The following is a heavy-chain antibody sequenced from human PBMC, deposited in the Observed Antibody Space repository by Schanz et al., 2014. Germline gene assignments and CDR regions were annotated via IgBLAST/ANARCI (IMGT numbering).Heavy chain of an antibody. Sequence: EVQLLESGGALEQPGGSLRLSCAASGITFSDYAMSWVRQAPGKGLEWVSTIASGGSHTFYADSVTGRFTISGDNSKNTLFLQMNSLRVEDTAVFYCVKIGYTHWSLDDWGQGILVTVSS. CDR1: GITFSDYA. J-gene: IGHJ4*02. CDR2: IASGGSHT. D-gene: IGHD6-13*01. V-gene: IGHV3-23*01. CDR3: VKIGYTHWSLDD.